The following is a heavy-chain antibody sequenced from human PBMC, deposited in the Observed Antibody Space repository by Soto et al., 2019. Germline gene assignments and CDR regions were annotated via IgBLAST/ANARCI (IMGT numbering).Heavy chain of an antibody. CDR1: GFSLTTGGAG. Sequence: QITLKESGPTLVKPTQTLTLTCTFSGFSLTTGGAGVGWIRQPPGKALEWLALIYWNDDSRYSPSLKSRLTITKDTSKNQVVLRMTNMDPVDTATYYCAHRGYGNYPRDNWFAPWGQGILVIVSS. CDR2: IYWNDDS. D-gene: IGHD4-17*01. J-gene: IGHJ5*02. V-gene: IGHV2-5*01. CDR3: AHRGYGNYPRDNWFAP.